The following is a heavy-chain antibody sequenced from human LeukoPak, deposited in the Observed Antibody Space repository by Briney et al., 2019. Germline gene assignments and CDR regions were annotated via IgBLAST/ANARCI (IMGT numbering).Heavy chain of an antibody. CDR1: GFTFSSYA. J-gene: IGHJ4*02. CDR3: ARVDGYYYDSSGPFDY. D-gene: IGHD3-22*01. CDR2: ISYDGSNK. Sequence: PGGSLRLSCAASGFTFSSYAMHWVRQAPGKGLEWVAVISYDGSNKYYADSVKGRFTISRDNSKNTLYLQMNSLRAEDTAVYYCARVDGYYYDSSGPFDYWGQGTLVTVSS. V-gene: IGHV3-30*04.